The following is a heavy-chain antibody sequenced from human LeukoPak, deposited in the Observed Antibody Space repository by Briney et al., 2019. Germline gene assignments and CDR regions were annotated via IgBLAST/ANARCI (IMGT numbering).Heavy chain of an antibody. Sequence: ASVKVSCKASGYTFTAYYIHWVRQAPGQGLEWMGWINPDSGGTNYAQKFQGRVTMTRDTSISTAYMELSRLTSDDTAVYYCTRDINWNYGYWGQGTLVTVSS. D-gene: IGHD1-7*01. V-gene: IGHV1-2*02. J-gene: IGHJ4*02. CDR2: INPDSGGT. CDR3: TRDINWNYGY. CDR1: GYTFTAYY.